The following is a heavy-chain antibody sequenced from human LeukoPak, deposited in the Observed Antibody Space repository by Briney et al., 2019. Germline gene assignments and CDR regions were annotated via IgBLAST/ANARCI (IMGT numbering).Heavy chain of an antibody. D-gene: IGHD4-17*01. CDR1: GFTVNSYA. Sequence: PGGALRLSCDASGFTVNSYAMNWVRQAPGKGLEWVSVISASGDNTYYADSVKGRFTISRDDSKNTVYLHMNSLRADDTAVYHCAKGGRRHYGDYVAFWGQGTLVTVSS. CDR2: ISASGDNT. CDR3: AKGGRRHYGDYVAF. J-gene: IGHJ4*02. V-gene: IGHV3-23*01.